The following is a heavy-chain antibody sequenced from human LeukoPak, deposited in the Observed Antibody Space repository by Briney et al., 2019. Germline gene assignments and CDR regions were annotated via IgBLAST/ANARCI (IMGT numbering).Heavy chain of an antibody. V-gene: IGHV4-39*01. J-gene: IGHJ4*02. D-gene: IGHD6-13*01. CDR3: ASDSSSSDDY. CDR1: GGSISSTSYY. CDR2: IYYSGNT. Sequence: SETLSLTCTVSGGSISSTSYYWGWIRQPPGKGLEWIGSIYYSGNTYYNPSLKSRVTISVDTSKNQFSLELTSVTAADTAVYYCASDSSSSDDYWGQGTLVTVSS.